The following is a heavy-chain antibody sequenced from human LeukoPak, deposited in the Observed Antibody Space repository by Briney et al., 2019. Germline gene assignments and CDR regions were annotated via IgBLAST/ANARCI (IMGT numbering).Heavy chain of an antibody. CDR3: AQGGHDFNPFYY. D-gene: IGHD2-21*02. Sequence: GGSLRLSCAASGFTFSTYAMGWVRQAPGEGLGWVSSIKGGGGDPFYADAVRGRFTISRDKSKNTLYLQLNSLRPEDTAVYFCAQGGHDFNPFYYWGQGTLVTVSS. CDR2: IKGGGGDP. V-gene: IGHV3-23*01. J-gene: IGHJ4*02. CDR1: GFTFSTYA.